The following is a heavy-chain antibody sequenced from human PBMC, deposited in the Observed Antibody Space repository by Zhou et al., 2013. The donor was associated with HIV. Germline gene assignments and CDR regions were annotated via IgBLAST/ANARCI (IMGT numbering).Heavy chain of an antibody. Sequence: QVQLVQSGTEVKRPGASVKLSCKASGYTFTSYGLSWVRQAPGQGLEWMGWINPNSGDTNYAQKFQGRVSLTRDTSISTAYMEVSSLRSDDTAVYYCARQIAARVYWGEGTLVTGLL. D-gene: IGHD6-6*01. CDR2: INPNSGDT. J-gene: IGHJ4*02. CDR1: GYTFTSYG. CDR3: ARQIAARVY. V-gene: IGHV1-18*01.